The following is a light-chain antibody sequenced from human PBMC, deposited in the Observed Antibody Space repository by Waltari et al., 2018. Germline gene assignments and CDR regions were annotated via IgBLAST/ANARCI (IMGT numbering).Light chain of an antibody. V-gene: IGKV3-20*01. CDR2: ATF. Sequence: EIVLTQSPGTLSLSPGERATLSCRAIQSVSRALAWYQQKPGQAPQLLIYATFTRATGVPDRFSGSGSGTDFSLTLSRLDPEDFAVYYCQHYVNLPVTVGQGTKVEI. CDR1: QSVSRA. CDR3: QHYVNLPVT. J-gene: IGKJ1*01.